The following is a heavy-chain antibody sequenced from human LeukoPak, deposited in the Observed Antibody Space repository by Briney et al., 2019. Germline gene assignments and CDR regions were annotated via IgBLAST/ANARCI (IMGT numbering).Heavy chain of an antibody. Sequence: SETLSLTCTVSGDSISRYYWGWIRQPPGKGLEWIGTIHDSGSTYYNPSLKSRVTISVDTSKNQFSLKLRSVTAADTAVYYCARQWPTAFDYWGQGTLVTVSS. V-gene: IGHV4-39*01. J-gene: IGHJ4*02. CDR2: IHDSGST. D-gene: IGHD1-26*01. CDR3: ARQWPTAFDY. CDR1: GDSISRYY.